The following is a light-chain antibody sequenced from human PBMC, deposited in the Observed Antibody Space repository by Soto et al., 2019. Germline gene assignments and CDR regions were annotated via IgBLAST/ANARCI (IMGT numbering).Light chain of an antibody. J-gene: IGKJ4*01. V-gene: IGKV1-39*01. CDR3: QQNYSTPLA. CDR2: AAY. CDR1: QSISRD. Sequence: GDSVTITFRASQSISRDLNWYQQKPGKAPNLLIYAAYTLESGVPSRFSGSGSGTDFTLTISSLQLEDFATYYCQQNYSTPLAVGGGTQVDIK.